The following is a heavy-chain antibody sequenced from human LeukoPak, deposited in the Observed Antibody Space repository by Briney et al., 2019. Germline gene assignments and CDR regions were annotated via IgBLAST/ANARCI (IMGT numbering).Heavy chain of an antibody. Sequence: GASVKVSCKASGYTFTGYYMHWVRQAPGQGLEWMGWINPNSGGTNYAQKFQGRVAMTRDTSISTAYMELSRLRSDDTAVYYCARITVDDYGDRVDYWGQGTLVTVSS. V-gene: IGHV1-2*02. D-gene: IGHD4-17*01. CDR1: GYTFTGYY. J-gene: IGHJ4*02. CDR2: INPNSGGT. CDR3: ARITVDDYGDRVDY.